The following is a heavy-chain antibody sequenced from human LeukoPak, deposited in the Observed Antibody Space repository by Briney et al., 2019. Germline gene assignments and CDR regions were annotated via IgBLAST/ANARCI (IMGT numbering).Heavy chain of an antibody. CDR1: GFAFDDYA. Sequence: GGSLRLSCAASGFAFDDYAMHWVRQAPGKGLKWVSLISGDGGSTYYADSVKGRFTISRDNSKNSLYLQMNSLRTEDTALYYCAKSTMVTRFPYGMDVWGQGTTVTVSS. CDR3: AKSTMVTRFPYGMDV. J-gene: IGHJ6*02. D-gene: IGHD2-21*02. V-gene: IGHV3-43*02. CDR2: ISGDGGST.